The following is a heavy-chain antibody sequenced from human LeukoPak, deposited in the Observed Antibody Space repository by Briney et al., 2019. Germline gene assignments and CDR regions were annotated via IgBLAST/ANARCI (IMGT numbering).Heavy chain of an antibody. V-gene: IGHV4-59*01. CDR1: GGSISSYY. CDR2: IYYSGST. J-gene: IGHJ3*02. Sequence: SETLSLTCTVSGGSISSYYWSWIRQPPGKGLEWIGYIYYSGSTSYNPSLKSRVTISVDTSKKQFSLKLSSVTAADTAFYYCARSPDSSGYYYGAFDIWGQGTMVTVSS. D-gene: IGHD3-22*01. CDR3: ARSPDSSGYYYGAFDI.